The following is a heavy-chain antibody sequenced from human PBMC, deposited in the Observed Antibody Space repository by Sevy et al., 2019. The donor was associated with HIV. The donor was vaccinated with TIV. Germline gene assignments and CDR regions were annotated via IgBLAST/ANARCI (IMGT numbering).Heavy chain of an antibody. CDR2: IYHDGST. V-gene: IGHV4-38-2*02. CDR1: GYSISSAYS. J-gene: IGHJ3*02. Sequence: GSLRLSCTVSGYSISSAYSWGWIRQPPGKGLEWIANIYHDGSTYYNPSLNSRGTISIDTSKNQFSLKLSSVTAADTAVYYCSSFGRLIIINDDTFEIWGQGTMVTVSS. D-gene: IGHD3-9*01. CDR3: SSFGRLIIINDDTFEI.